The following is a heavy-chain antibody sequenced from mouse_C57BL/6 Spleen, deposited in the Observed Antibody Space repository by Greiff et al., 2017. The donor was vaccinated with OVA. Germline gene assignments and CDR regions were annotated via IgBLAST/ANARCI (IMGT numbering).Heavy chain of an antibody. CDR2: IWGDGST. CDR1: GFSLTSYG. Sequence: VKLMESGPGLVAPSQSLSITCTVSGFSLTSYGVSWVRQPPGKGLEWLGVIWGDGSTNYHSALISRLSISKDNSKSQVFLKLNSLPTDDTATYYCAKPEENAMDYWGQGTSVTVSS. V-gene: IGHV2-3*01. J-gene: IGHJ4*01. CDR3: AKPEENAMDY.